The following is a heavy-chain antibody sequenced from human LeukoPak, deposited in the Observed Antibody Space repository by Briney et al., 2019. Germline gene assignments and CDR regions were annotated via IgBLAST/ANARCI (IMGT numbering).Heavy chain of an antibody. D-gene: IGHD2-8*01. CDR2: ISGSGAST. CDR1: GFIFSSYA. CDR3: AKDRSCTNDICHGDSDY. V-gene: IGHV3-23*01. J-gene: IGHJ4*02. Sequence: GGSVRLSCAASGFIFSSYAMSWVRQAPGKGLEWVSTISGSGASTYYADSVKGRFAISRNNSKNTLYLQMNSLRAEDTAVYYCAKDRSCTNDICHGDSDYWGQGTLVTVSS.